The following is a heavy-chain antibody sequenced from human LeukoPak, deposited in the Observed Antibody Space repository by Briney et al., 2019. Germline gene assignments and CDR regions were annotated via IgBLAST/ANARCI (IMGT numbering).Heavy chain of an antibody. Sequence: ASVKVSCKASGGTFSSYAISWVRQAPGQGLEWMGRIIPILGIANYAQKFQGRVTITADKSTSTAYMELSSLRSEDTAVYYCARVPYYYDSSGYFDYWGQGTLVTVSS. D-gene: IGHD3-22*01. CDR1: GGTFSSYA. CDR2: IIPILGIA. CDR3: ARVPYYYDSSGYFDY. V-gene: IGHV1-69*04. J-gene: IGHJ4*02.